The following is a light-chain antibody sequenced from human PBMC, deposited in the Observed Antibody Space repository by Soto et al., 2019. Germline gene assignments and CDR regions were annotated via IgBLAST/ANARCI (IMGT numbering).Light chain of an antibody. CDR3: QQYNSYSWT. CDR1: QSISSW. CDR2: DAS. V-gene: IGKV1-5*01. J-gene: IGKJ1*01. Sequence: DIQMTQSPSTLSASVGDRVTITCRASQSISSWLAWYQQKPGKAHKLLIYDASSLESGVPSRFSGSGSGTECTLTISSLQPDEFATYYCQQYNSYSWTFGQGTKVQIK.